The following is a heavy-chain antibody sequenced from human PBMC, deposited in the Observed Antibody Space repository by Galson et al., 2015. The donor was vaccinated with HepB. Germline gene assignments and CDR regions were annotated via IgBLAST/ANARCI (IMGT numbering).Heavy chain of an antibody. V-gene: IGHV3-48*04. CDR2: IVESGSVI. CDR3: ARGYLDTSGYTTFDF. Sequence: SLRLSCAASGFTIGPYSMSWVRQAPGEGLEWISYIVESGSVIYYADSVKGRFTMSRDNAKNSLYLQMTSLRADDTAVYYCARGYLDTSGYTTFDFWGQGTLVTVSS. J-gene: IGHJ5*01. D-gene: IGHD5-12*01. CDR1: GFTIGPYS.